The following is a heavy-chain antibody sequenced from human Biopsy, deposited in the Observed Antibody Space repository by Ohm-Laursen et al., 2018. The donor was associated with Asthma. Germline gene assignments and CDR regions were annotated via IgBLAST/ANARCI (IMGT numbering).Heavy chain of an antibody. CDR1: GYNFISFA. Sequence: ASAKASPKASGYNFISFAIHWVRQAPGQRREWMGWVNTGNGVTKYSQRFQGRVTITRDTSASTAYMELRSLRSEDTATYYCARTYYDFLTGQVKDVFGVWGQGTMVTVSS. V-gene: IGHV1-3*04. CDR2: VNTGNGVT. D-gene: IGHD3-9*01. CDR3: ARTYYDFLTGQVKDVFGV. J-gene: IGHJ3*01.